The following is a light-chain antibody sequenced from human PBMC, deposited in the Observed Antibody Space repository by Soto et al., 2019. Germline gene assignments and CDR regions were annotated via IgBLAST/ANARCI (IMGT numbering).Light chain of an antibody. CDR3: SSYAASNNLGV. CDR1: SSDVGGYNY. Sequence: QSALPQPPSASGSPGQSVTISCIGTSSDVGGYNYVSWYQQLPGKAPKLMIYEVSKRPSGVPDRFSGSKSGNTASLTVSGLQAEDEADYYCSSYAASNNLGVFGGGTKLTVL. J-gene: IGLJ2*01. V-gene: IGLV2-8*01. CDR2: EVS.